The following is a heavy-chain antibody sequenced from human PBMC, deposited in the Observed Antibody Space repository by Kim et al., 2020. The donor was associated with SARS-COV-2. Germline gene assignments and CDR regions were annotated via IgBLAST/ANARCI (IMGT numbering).Heavy chain of an antibody. V-gene: IGHV4-59*01. D-gene: IGHD2-2*01. CDR1: GGSISSYY. CDR3: AGYCSSTSCRYEGGY. Sequence: SETLSLTCTVSGGSISSYYWSWIRQPPGKGLEWIGYIYYSGSTNYNPSLKSRVTISVDTSKNQFSLKLSSVTAADTAVYYCAGYCSSTSCRYEGGYWGQGTLVTVSS. CDR2: IYYSGST. J-gene: IGHJ4*02.